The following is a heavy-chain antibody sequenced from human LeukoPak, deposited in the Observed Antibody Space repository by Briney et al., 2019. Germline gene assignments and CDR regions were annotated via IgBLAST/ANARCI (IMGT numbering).Heavy chain of an antibody. V-gene: IGHV1-69*05. CDR1: GGTFSSYA. CDR2: IIPIFGTA. Sequence: ASVKVSCKASGGTFSSYAISWVRQAPGQGLEWMGGIIPIFGTANYAQKFQGRVTITTDESTSTAYMELRSLRSEDTAVYYCARGKPYYDILTGYPVDYYYYMDVWGKGTTVTVSS. D-gene: IGHD3-9*01. J-gene: IGHJ6*03. CDR3: ARGKPYYDILTGYPVDYYYYMDV.